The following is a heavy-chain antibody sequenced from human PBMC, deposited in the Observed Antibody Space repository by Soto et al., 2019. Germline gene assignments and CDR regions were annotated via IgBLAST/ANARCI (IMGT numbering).Heavy chain of an antibody. CDR3: ARSQGSSTSLEIYYYYCYGMDV. CDR2: IIPISDTT. V-gene: IGHV1-69*01. Sequence: QVQLVQSGAEVKKPGSSVKVSCKASGGTFSSYAISWVRQAPGQGLEWMGGIIPISDTTNYAQKFQGRVTITADESTSTAYMALSSLRSEDTAVYYCARSQGSSTSLEIYYYYCYGMDVWGQGTTVTVSS. D-gene: IGHD2-2*01. J-gene: IGHJ6*02. CDR1: GGTFSSYA.